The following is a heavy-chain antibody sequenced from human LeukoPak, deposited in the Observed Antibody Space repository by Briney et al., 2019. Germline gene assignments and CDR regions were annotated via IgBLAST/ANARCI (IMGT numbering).Heavy chain of an antibody. D-gene: IGHD3-22*01. J-gene: IGHJ5*02. CDR1: EYTFTSYY. V-gene: IGHV1-46*01. CDR2: INPSGGST. Sequence: ASVKVSCKASEYTFTSYYMHWVRQAPGQGLEWMGIINPSGGSTSYAQKFQGRVTMTRDMSTSTVYMELSSLRSEDTAVYYCARLGPYYYDSSGQKENNWFDPWGQGTLVTVSS. CDR3: ARLGPYYYDSSGQKENNWFDP.